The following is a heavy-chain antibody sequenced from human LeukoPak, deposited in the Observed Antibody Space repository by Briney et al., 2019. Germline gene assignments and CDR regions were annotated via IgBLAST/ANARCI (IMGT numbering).Heavy chain of an antibody. CDR2: ISYDGRNE. D-gene: IGHD5-12*01. CDR1: GFTFNNYA. V-gene: IGHV3-30*04. CDR3: ARDRSSYEYYFDS. Sequence: GRSLRLSCAASGFTFNNYAMHWVRQAPGKGLEWVAVISYDGRNEYYADSVKGRFTISRDNSKNTLYLQMPSLRAEDTAVYYCARDRSSYEYYFDSWGQGTLVTVSS. J-gene: IGHJ4*02.